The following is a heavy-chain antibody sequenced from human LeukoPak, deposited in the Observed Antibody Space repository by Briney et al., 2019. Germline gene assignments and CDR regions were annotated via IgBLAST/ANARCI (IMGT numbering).Heavy chain of an antibody. CDR1: GFTFSSYE. Sequence: GGSLRLSCAASGFTFSSYEMNWVRQAPGKGLEWVSYISSSGSTIYYADSVKGRVTISRDKAKNSLYLQMNSLRAEDTAVYYCARVHFSVRIQLWLVYYGMDVWGQGTTVTVSS. CDR2: ISSSGSTI. D-gene: IGHD5-18*01. CDR3: ARVHFSVRIQLWLVYYGMDV. V-gene: IGHV3-48*03. J-gene: IGHJ6*02.